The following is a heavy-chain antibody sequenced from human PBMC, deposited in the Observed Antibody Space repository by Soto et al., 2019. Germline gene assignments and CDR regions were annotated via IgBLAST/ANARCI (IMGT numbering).Heavy chain of an antibody. D-gene: IGHD2-15*01. V-gene: IGHV4-59*08. CDR2: IYYSGST. CDR3: ARRWGSAADY. Sequence: SDTLSLTCTVSGGSISSYYWSWIRQPPGKGLEWIGYIYYSGSTNYNPSLKSRVTISVDTSKNQFSLKLSSVTAADTAVYYCARRWGSAADYWGQGTLVTVS. J-gene: IGHJ4*02. CDR1: GGSISSYY.